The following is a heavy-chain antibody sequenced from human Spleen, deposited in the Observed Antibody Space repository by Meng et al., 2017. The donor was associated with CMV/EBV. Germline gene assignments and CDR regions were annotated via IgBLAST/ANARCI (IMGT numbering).Heavy chain of an antibody. D-gene: IGHD5-12*01. CDR1: GFTFSSYS. CDR3: ARPTYSGYDLYYFDY. J-gene: IGHJ4*02. Sequence: GESLKISCAASGFTFSSYSMNWVRQAPGKGLEWVAVISYDGSNKSYADSVKGRFTISRDNSKNTLYLQMNSLRAEDTAVYYCARPTYSGYDLYYFDYWGQGTLVTVSS. CDR2: ISYDGSNK. V-gene: IGHV3-30*03.